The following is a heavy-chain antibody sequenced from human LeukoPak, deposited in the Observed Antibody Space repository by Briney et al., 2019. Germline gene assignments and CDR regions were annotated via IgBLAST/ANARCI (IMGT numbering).Heavy chain of an antibody. D-gene: IGHD6-13*01. J-gene: IGHJ3*02. CDR1: GFSFSRYG. CDR2: ISYDGSNK. V-gene: IGHV3-30*19. Sequence: GGSLRLSCAASGFSFSRYGMHWVRQAPGKGLEWVAVISYDGSNKYYADSVKGRFTISRDNSKNTLYLQMNSLRAEDTAVYYCERDEPSSSWSDAFDIWGQGTMVTVSS. CDR3: ERDEPSSSWSDAFDI.